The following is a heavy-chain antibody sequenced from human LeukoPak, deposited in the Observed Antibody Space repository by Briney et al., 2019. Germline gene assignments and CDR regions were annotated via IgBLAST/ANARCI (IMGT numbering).Heavy chain of an antibody. D-gene: IGHD3-22*01. J-gene: IGHJ4*02. Sequence: GGSLRLSCAASGFTFSSYAMRWVRQAPGKGLEWVSAISGSGGSTYYADSVKGRFTISRDNSKNTLYLQMNSLRAEDTAVYYCAKDITLIVVLSRPRRGFDYWGQGTLVTVSS. CDR2: ISGSGGST. V-gene: IGHV3-23*01. CDR1: GFTFSSYA. CDR3: AKDITLIVVLSRPRRGFDY.